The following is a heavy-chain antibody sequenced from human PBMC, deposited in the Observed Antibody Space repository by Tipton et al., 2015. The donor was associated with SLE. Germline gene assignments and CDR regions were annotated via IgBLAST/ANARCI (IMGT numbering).Heavy chain of an antibody. CDR3: ARDYDTISGPDY. Sequence: SGAEVKEPGASVKVSCKTSGYFFGTYTIAWVRQAPGQGLEWVGWINPGNGNTKYTQNFQGRVTMSADTSTTTGYMELRSLRSDDTAVYYCARDYDTISGPDYWGQGTLVTVSS. CDR2: INPGNGNT. J-gene: IGHJ4*02. V-gene: IGHV1-18*01. D-gene: IGHD3-16*01. CDR1: GYFFGTYT.